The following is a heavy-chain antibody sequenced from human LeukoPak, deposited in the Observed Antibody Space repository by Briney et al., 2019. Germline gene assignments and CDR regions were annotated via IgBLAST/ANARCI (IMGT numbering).Heavy chain of an antibody. V-gene: IGHV1-18*01. J-gene: IGHJ5*02. CDR1: GYTFTSYG. CDR2: ISAYKGNT. Sequence: ASVKVSCKASGYTFTSYGISWVRQAPGQGLEWMGWISAYKGNTNYAQKLQGRVTMTTDTSTSTAYMELRSLRSDDTAVYYCARDQLAGDWFDPWGQGTLVTVSS. D-gene: IGHD6-13*01. CDR3: ARDQLAGDWFDP.